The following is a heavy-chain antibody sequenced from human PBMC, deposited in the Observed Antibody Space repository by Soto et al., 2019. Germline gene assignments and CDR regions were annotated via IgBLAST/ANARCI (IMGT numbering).Heavy chain of an antibody. CDR1: EFTFSSYG. Sequence: WGSLRLSCAAFEFTFSSYGMIFFGHSPVKGLEWVSGISGGGGNTFYADSVKGRFTISRDNSKNTVYLQMNSLTAGDTAFYYCAKATATSGGAFEIYGQGTMVTVSS. V-gene: IGHV3-23*01. D-gene: IGHD1-26*01. J-gene: IGHJ3*02. CDR2: ISGGGGNT. CDR3: AKATATSGGAFEI.